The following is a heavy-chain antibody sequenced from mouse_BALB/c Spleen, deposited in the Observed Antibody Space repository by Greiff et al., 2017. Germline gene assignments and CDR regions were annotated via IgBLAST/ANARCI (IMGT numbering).Heavy chain of an antibody. V-gene: IGHV3-6*02. CDR1: GYSITSGYY. CDR2: ISYDGSN. Sequence: EVKLMESGPGLVKPSQSLSLTCSVTGYSITSGYYWNWIRQFPGNKLEWMGYISYDGSNNYNPSLKNRISITRDTSKNQFFLKLNSVTTEDTATYYCARGDGNYVYFDVWGAGTTVTVSS. J-gene: IGHJ1*01. CDR3: ARGDGNYVYFDV. D-gene: IGHD2-1*01.